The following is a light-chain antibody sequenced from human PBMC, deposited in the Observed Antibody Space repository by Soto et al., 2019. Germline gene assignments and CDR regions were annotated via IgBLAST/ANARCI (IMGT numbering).Light chain of an antibody. V-gene: IGLV2-14*01. CDR2: DVS. J-gene: IGLJ1*01. CDR1: SSDIGRYNY. CDR3: SSYISXSTYV. Sequence: QSALTQPASVSGSPGQSITISCTGTSSDIGRYNYVSWYQQYPGKAPKFMIYDVSNRPSGVSNRFSGSKSGNTASLTISGLQAEDEADYYCSSYISXSTYVFGTGTKVTVL.